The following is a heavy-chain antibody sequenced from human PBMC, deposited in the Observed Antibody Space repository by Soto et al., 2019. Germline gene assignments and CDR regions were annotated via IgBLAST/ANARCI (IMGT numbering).Heavy chain of an antibody. CDR2: IKQDGSEK. V-gene: IGHV3-7*04. Sequence: EVQLVEAGGGLVQPGGSLRLSCAASGFTFSSYWMSWVRQAPGKGREWVANIKQDGSEKYYVDSVKGRFTTSSDNAKNGPDLHMNSRRAQDTALSYSPRATRYGMDVCGQGTTVAVFS. CDR1: GFTFSSYW. J-gene: IGHJ6*02. CDR3: PRATRYGMDV.